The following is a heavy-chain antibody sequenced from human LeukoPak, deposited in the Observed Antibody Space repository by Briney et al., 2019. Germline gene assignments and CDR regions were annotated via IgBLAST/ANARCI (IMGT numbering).Heavy chain of an antibody. CDR3: AKGPLLGDY. V-gene: IGHV3-30*02. CDR1: GFRFSSYG. Sequence: GESLRLSCAASGFRFSSYGMHWVRQAPGKGLEWVAYIHSDGSSKYADSVKGRFTISRDNSKNTLYLQMNSLRAEDTAVYYCAKGPLLGDYWGQGTLVTVSS. D-gene: IGHD3-16*01. J-gene: IGHJ4*02. CDR2: IHSDGSSK.